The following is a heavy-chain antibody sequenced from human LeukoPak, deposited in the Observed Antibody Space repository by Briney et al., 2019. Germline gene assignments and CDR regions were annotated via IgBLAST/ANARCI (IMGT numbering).Heavy chain of an antibody. CDR3: ARGSQSSRWFDP. CDR2: TYYRSKWYN. V-gene: IGHV6-1*01. Sequence: SQTLSLTCAISGDSVSSKSAAWNWIRQSPSRGLEWLGRTYYRSKWYNDYAVSVESRITINPDTSKNQFSLQLNSVTPEDTAVYYCARGSQSSRWFDPWAREPWSPSPQ. J-gene: IGHJ5*02. D-gene: IGHD6-6*01. CDR1: GDSVSSKSAA.